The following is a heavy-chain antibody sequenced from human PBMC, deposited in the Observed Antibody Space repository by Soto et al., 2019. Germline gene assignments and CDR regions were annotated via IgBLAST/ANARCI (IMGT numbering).Heavy chain of an antibody. V-gene: IGHV4-31*01. Sequence: QVRLQESGPGLVRPSQTLSLTCTVSGDSLSSGGYYCSWIRQLPGKGLEGIGFIYYSGNTFYNPSFRRLVTMSADASKHQISLKLSSVTAADTAVYYCLKTKMPQVRNGIHGWGHGTTVTGSS. CDR3: LKTKMPQVRNGIHG. CDR2: IYYSGNT. J-gene: IGHJ6*01. CDR1: GDSLSSGGYY. D-gene: IGHD1-1*01.